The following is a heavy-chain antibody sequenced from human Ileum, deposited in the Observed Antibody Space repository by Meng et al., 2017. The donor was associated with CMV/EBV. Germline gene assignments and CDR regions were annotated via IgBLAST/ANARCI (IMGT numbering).Heavy chain of an antibody. CDR2: INPNSGGT. Sequence: ASVKVSCKTSGYTFTDYYIHWVRQAPGQGLEWMGWINPNSGGTNYAQEFQGRVTMTRDASISTAYMDLSRLGGDETAVYYCARDHCTGTTRYSPLLSMDVWGQGTTVTVSS. CDR3: ARDHCTGTTRYSPLLSMDV. V-gene: IGHV1-2*02. J-gene: IGHJ6*02. CDR1: GYTFTDYY. D-gene: IGHD2-2*01.